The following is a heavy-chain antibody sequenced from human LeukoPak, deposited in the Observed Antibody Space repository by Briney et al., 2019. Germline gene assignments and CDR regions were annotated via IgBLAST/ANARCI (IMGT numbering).Heavy chain of an antibody. CDR1: GFTFDDYG. Sequence: GGSLRLSCAASGFTFDDYGMSWVRQAPGKGLEWVSGINWNGGSTGYADSVKGRFTISRDNAKNSLYLQMNSLRAEDTALYYCARGGIAAAGTYGYYYYYYYMDVWGKGTTVTVPS. V-gene: IGHV3-20*04. D-gene: IGHD6-13*01. CDR3: ARGGIAAAGTYGYYYYYYYMDV. CDR2: INWNGGST. J-gene: IGHJ6*03.